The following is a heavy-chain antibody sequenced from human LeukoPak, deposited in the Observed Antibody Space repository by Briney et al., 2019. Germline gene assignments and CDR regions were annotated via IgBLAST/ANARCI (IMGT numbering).Heavy chain of an antibody. CDR2: IYYSGSA. CDR1: GGSISSYY. D-gene: IGHD6-13*01. V-gene: IGHV4-59*04. Sequence: SETLSLTCTVSGGSISSYYWSWIRQPPGKGLEWIGYIYYSGSAYYNPSLKSRVTISVDTSKNQFSLKLSSVTAADTAVYYCAIHLAAAQRRYYYYYMDVWGKGTTVTVSS. CDR3: AIHLAAAQRRYYYYYMDV. J-gene: IGHJ6*03.